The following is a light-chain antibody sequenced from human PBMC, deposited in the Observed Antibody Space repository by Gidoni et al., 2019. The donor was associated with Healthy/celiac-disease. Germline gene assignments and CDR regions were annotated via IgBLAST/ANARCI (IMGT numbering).Light chain of an antibody. CDR1: QSVSSY. J-gene: IGKJ5*01. V-gene: IGKV3-11*01. Sequence: EIVLTHSPATLSLSPGERATLSCRASQSVSSYLAWYQQKPGQAPRLLIYDASNRATGIPARFSGSGSGTDFTLTISSLEPEDFAVYYCQQRSNWPPITCXXXTRLEIK. CDR3: QQRSNWPPIT. CDR2: DAS.